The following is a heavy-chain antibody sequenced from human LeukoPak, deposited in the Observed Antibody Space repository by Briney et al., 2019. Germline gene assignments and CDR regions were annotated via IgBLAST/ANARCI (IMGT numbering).Heavy chain of an antibody. CDR1: GFTFSSYA. V-gene: IGHV3-23*01. CDR2: INGSGGST. J-gene: IGHJ4*02. CDR3: AKAPGRMTTGY. D-gene: IGHD4-17*01. Sequence: GGSLRLSCAASGFTFSSYAMSWVRQAPGKGLEWVSAINGSGGSTYYADSVKGRFTISRDNSKNTLYLQMNSLRAEDTAVYYCAKAPGRMTTGYWGQGTLVTVSS.